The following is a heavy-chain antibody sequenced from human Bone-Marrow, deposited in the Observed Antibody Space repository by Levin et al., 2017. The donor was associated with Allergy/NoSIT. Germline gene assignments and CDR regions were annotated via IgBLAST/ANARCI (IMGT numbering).Heavy chain of an antibody. D-gene: IGHD6-19*01. CDR2: ISGNGVSR. CDR1: GFTFSDSF. Sequence: PGGSLRLSCVASGFTFSDSFMTWVRQAPGKGLEWVSGISGNGVSRYYGDSVKGRFTISRDNSENTVHLQINSLRAEDTAVYYCAKDLAVAGPFHYWGQGSLVTVSS. CDR3: AKDLAVAGPFHY. J-gene: IGHJ4*02. V-gene: IGHV3-23*01.